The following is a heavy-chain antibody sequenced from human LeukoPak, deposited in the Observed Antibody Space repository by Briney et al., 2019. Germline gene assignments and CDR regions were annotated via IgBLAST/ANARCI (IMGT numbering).Heavy chain of an antibody. D-gene: IGHD4-11*01. CDR1: GGTFSSYA. CDR3: ASQRERGTNDYSNDESEYYYYYMDV. Sequence: EASVKVSCKASGGTFSSYAISWVRQAPGQGLEWMGGIIPIFGTANYAQKFQGRVTITTDESTSTAYMELSSLRSEDTAVYYCASQRERGTNDYSNDESEYYYYYMDVWGKGTTVTVSS. J-gene: IGHJ6*03. V-gene: IGHV1-69*05. CDR2: IIPIFGTA.